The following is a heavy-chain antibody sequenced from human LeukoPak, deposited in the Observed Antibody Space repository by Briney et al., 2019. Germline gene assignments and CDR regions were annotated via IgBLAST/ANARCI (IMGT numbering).Heavy chain of an antibody. CDR1: HYSISSNYY. D-gene: IGHD3-22*01. V-gene: IGHV4-38-2*02. Sequence: SETLSLTCTVSHYSISSNYYWGWIRQPPGKGLEWIGSIYHSGSTYYNPSLKSRVTISVDTSKNQFSLKLTSVTAADPGVYFCARSSGYMSYWGQGTLVTVSS. J-gene: IGHJ4*02. CDR2: IYHSGST. CDR3: ARSSGYMSY.